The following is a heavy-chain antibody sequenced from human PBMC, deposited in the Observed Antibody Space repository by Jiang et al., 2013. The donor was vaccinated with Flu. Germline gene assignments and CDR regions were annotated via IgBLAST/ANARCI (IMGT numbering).Heavy chain of an antibody. D-gene: IGHD6-13*01. V-gene: IGHV3-15*01. J-gene: IGHJ4*02. CDR3: ATGSPTDDY. Sequence: VQLLESGGGLAKPGESLRLSCAASGFVFSHSWMTWVRQIPGKGLEWVGYIQSNTDGGATDYSASVKGRFTITRDDSKDALYLQMDSLKSEDTAVYYCATGSPTDDYWGQGVQVTVSS. CDR1: GFVFSHSW. CDR2: IQSNTDGGAT.